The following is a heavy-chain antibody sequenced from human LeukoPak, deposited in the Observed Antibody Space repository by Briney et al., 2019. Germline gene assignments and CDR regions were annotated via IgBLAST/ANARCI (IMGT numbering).Heavy chain of an antibody. D-gene: IGHD4-23*01. CDR2: IYHSGSI. Sequence: PSETLSPTCSVSGYSITSGYYWAWIRQPPGKGLGWIGCIYHSGSIHYNPSLKSRVTISEDTSKNQFSLRMTSLTAADTAVYYCARRGVVTTTFDLWGQGTLVAVSS. V-gene: IGHV4-38-2*01. CDR3: ARRGVVTTTFDL. CDR1: GYSITSGYY. J-gene: IGHJ4*02.